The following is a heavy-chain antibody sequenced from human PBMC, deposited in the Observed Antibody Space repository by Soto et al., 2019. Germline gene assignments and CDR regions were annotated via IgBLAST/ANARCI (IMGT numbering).Heavy chain of an antibody. D-gene: IGHD3-16*01. CDR3: ASEGGKYNWFDP. J-gene: IGHJ5*02. Sequence: GGSLRLSGAASGLTFSRYSMNWDRQATGKGLEWVSYISSSSSAIYYADSVKGRFTISRDNAKNSLYLQMNSLRAEDTAVYYCASEGGKYNWFDPWGQGTLVTVSS. CDR1: GLTFSRYS. CDR2: ISSSSSAI. V-gene: IGHV3-48*01.